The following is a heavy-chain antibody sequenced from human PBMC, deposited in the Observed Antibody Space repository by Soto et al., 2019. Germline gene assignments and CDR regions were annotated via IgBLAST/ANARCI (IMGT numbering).Heavy chain of an antibody. D-gene: IGHD3-22*01. CDR3: AKGADSSGYYNFDY. J-gene: IGHJ4*02. Sequence: TGGSLRLSCAASGFTFSDYYMSWIRQAPGKGLEWVAVISYDGSNKYYADSVKGRFTISRDNSKNTLYLQMNSLRAEDTAVYYCAKGADSSGYYNFDYWGQGTLVTVSS. CDR1: GFTFSDYY. CDR2: ISYDGSNK. V-gene: IGHV3-30*18.